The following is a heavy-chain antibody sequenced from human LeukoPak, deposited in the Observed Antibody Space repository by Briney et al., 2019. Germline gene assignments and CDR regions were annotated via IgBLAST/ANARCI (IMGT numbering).Heavy chain of an antibody. J-gene: IGHJ4*02. D-gene: IGHD2-2*01. CDR2: ISYDGSNK. CDR3: AKGCSSTSCFDY. V-gene: IGHV3-30*18. CDR1: GFTFSSYG. Sequence: TGGSLRLSCAASGFTFSSYGMHWVRQAPGKGLEWVAVISYDGSNKSYADSVKGRFTISRDNSKNTLYLQMNSLRAEDTAVYYCAKGCSSTSCFDYWGQGTLVTVSS.